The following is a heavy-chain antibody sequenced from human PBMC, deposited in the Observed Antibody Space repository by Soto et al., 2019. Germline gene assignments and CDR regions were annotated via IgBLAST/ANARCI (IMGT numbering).Heavy chain of an antibody. V-gene: IGHV4-31*03. CDR3: ARVDIVATIDSYYFDY. CDR1: GGSISSGGYY. Sequence: PSETLSLTCTVSGGSISSGGYYWSWIRQHPGKGLEWIGYIYYSGSTYYNPSLKSRVTISVDTSKNQFSLKLSSVTAADTAVYYCARVDIVATIDSYYFDYWGQGTLVTVSS. CDR2: IYYSGST. D-gene: IGHD5-12*01. J-gene: IGHJ4*02.